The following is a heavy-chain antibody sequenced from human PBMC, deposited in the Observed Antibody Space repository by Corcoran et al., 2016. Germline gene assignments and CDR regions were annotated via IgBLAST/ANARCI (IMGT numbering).Heavy chain of an antibody. D-gene: IGHD2-15*01. CDR1: GFTFSSYG. V-gene: IGHV3-33*01. J-gene: IGHJ6*02. Sequence: QAQLVESGGGVVQPGRSLRLSCAASGFTFSSYGMHWVRQAPGKGLGWVAVIWYDGSNKYYADSVKGRFTISRDNSKNTLYLQMNSLRAEDTAVYYCARVFNPAEVADYGMDVWGQGTTVTVSS. CDR2: IWYDGSNK. CDR3: ARVFNPAEVADYGMDV.